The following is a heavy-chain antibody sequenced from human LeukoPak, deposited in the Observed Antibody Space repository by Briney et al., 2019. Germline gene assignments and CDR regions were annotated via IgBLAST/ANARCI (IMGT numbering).Heavy chain of an antibody. D-gene: IGHD2-2*01. CDR2: MNPNSGNT. Sequence: GASVKVSCKASGYTFTSYDINWVRQATGQGLEWTGWMNPNSGNTGYAQKFQGRVTMTRNTSISTAYMELSSLRSEDTAVYYCASCLGTYCSSTGFDPWGQGTLVTVSS. CDR1: GYTFTSYD. J-gene: IGHJ5*02. CDR3: ASCLGTYCSSTGFDP. V-gene: IGHV1-8*01.